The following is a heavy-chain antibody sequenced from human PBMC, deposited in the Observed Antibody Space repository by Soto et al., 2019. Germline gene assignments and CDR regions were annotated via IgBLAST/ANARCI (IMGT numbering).Heavy chain of an antibody. D-gene: IGHD3-10*01. CDR3: ARDTLWFGEFLAGNVWFDP. CDR2: ISYDGSNK. V-gene: IGHV3-30-3*01. Sequence: GGSLRLSCAASGFTFSSYAMHWVRQAPGKGLEWVAVISYDGSNKYYADSVKGRFTISRDNSKNTLYLQMNSLRAEDTAVYYCARDTLWFGEFLAGNVWFDPWGQGTLVTVSS. J-gene: IGHJ5*02. CDR1: GFTFSSYA.